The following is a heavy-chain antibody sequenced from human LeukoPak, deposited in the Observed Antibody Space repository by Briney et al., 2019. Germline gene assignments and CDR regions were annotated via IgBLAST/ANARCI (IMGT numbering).Heavy chain of an antibody. Sequence: ASVKVSCKASGCTFTSYDINWVRQATGQGLEWMGWMNPNSGNTGYAQKFQGRVTITRNTSISTAYMELSSLRSEDTAVYYCARVNWIVGATDDYWGQGTLVTVSS. CDR2: MNPNSGNT. CDR1: GCTFTSYD. CDR3: ARVNWIVGATDDY. D-gene: IGHD1-26*01. V-gene: IGHV1-8*03. J-gene: IGHJ4*02.